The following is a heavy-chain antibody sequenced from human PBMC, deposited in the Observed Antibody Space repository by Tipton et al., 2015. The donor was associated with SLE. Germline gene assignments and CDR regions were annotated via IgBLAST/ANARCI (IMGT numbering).Heavy chain of an antibody. Sequence: LRLSFTVSGGSISSYYWSWIRQPPGKGLEWTGYIYYSGSTYNPSLKSRVTMSIDTSKTQFSLKLSSVTAADTAVYYCARANSGYYYAMDVWGQGTTVTVSS. V-gene: IGHV4-59*01. D-gene: IGHD1-26*01. CDR3: ARANSGYYYAMDV. CDR2: IYYSGST. J-gene: IGHJ6*02. CDR1: GGSISSYY.